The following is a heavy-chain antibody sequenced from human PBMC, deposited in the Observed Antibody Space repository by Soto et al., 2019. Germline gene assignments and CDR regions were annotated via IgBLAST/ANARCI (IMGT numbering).Heavy chain of an antibody. CDR2: IYYSGST. J-gene: IGHJ4*02. V-gene: IGHV4-59*01. D-gene: IGHD6-19*01. Sequence: KPSETLSLTCTVSGGSISSYYWSWIRQPPGKGLEWIGYIYYSGSTNYNPSLKSRVTISVDTSKNQFSLKLSSVTAADTAVYYCAREPAGGWYMAYDYWGQGTLVTVSS. CDR1: GGSISSYY. CDR3: AREPAGGWYMAYDY.